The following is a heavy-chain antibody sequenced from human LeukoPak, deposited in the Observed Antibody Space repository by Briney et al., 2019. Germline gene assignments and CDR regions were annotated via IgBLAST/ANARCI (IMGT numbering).Heavy chain of an antibody. Sequence: GGSLRLSCAASGFTFSSYAMHWVRQAPGKGLEWVAVISYDGSNKYYADSVKGRFTISRDNSKNTLYLQMNSLRAEDTAVYYCARAAENYYDSSGYYVDYWGQGTLVTVSS. J-gene: IGHJ4*02. D-gene: IGHD3-22*01. V-gene: IGHV3-30-3*01. CDR3: ARAAENYYDSSGYYVDY. CDR1: GFTFSSYA. CDR2: ISYDGSNK.